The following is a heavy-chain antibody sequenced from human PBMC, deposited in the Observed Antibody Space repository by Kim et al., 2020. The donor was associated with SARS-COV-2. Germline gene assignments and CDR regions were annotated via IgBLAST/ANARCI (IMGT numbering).Heavy chain of an antibody. V-gene: IGHV4-34*01. Sequence: SETLSLTCAVYGGSFTNYYWSWIRQSPGKGLQWIGEINHGGNTKYNPSLKSRLTMSRDTSKNQFSLTLNSVTAADTAIYYCARGEGRYSFGSFLAYWGQGALVTVSS. CDR2: INHGGNT. CDR1: GGSFTNYY. D-gene: IGHD5-12*01. J-gene: IGHJ4*02. CDR3: ARGEGRYSFGSFLAY.